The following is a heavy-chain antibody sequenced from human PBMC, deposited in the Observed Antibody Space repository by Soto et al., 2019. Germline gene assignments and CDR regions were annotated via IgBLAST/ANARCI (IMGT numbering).Heavy chain of an antibody. D-gene: IGHD3-3*01. CDR3: ARFRPGSGYRANNWFAH. V-gene: IGHV4-30-4*01. CDR2: IYYRGST. Sequence: QVQLQESGPGLVKPSQTLSLTCTVSGGSISSGDYYWRWIRQPPGKGLEWIGYIYYRGSTYYTPSLKSRVTISVDTSKNQFSLKLSSVTAADTAVYYCARFRPGSGYRANNWFAHWGQGTLVTVSS. J-gene: IGHJ5*02. CDR1: GGSISSGDYY.